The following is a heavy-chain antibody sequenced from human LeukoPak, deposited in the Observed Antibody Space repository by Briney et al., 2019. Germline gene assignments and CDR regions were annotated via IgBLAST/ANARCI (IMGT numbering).Heavy chain of an antibody. Sequence: KISCKGSGYSFTSYWIGWVRQMPGKGLEWMGIIYPGDSDTRYSPSFQGQVTISADKSISTAYLQWSSLKASDTAMYYCARQSRYDFWSGYYGDYYGMDVWGQGTTVTVSS. CDR1: GYSFTSYW. D-gene: IGHD3-3*01. CDR3: ARQSRYDFWSGYYGDYYGMDV. V-gene: IGHV5-51*01. J-gene: IGHJ6*02. CDR2: IYPGDSDT.